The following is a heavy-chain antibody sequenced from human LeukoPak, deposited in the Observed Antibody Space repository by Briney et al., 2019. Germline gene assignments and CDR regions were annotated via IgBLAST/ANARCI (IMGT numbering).Heavy chain of an antibody. CDR1: GYTFTGYY. D-gene: IGHD3-9*01. CDR3: ARASYSGLRYFDWLPPDAFDI. V-gene: IGHV1-2*02. Sequence: ASVKVSCKASGYTFTGYYMHWVRQAPGQGLEWMGWINPNSGGTNYAQKFQGRVTITADESTSTAYMELSSLRSEDTAVYYCARASYSGLRYFDWLPPDAFDIWGQGTMVTVSS. CDR2: INPNSGGT. J-gene: IGHJ3*02.